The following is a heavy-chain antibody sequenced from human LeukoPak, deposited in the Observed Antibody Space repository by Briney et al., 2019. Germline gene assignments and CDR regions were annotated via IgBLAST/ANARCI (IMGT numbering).Heavy chain of an antibody. J-gene: IGHJ4*02. V-gene: IGHV5-51*01. CDR1: GYSFTNYW. D-gene: IGHD2-15*01. CDR3: ARSRGYCSVGSCYDFDY. CDR2: TYPSDSDT. Sequence: GESLKISCKGSGYSFTNYWIAWVRRMPGKGLEWMGITYPSDSDTRYNPSLQGQLTISADKSVSTAYLQWSSLKASDTAMYYCARSRGYCSVGSCYDFDYWGQGTLVTVSS.